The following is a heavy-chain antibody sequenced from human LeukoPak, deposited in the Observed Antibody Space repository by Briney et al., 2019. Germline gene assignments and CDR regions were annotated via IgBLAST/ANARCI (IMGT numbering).Heavy chain of an antibody. D-gene: IGHD2-2*01. CDR3: ARGYCSSTACPPCDY. CDR1: GFTFSTYT. J-gene: IGHJ4*02. Sequence: VGSLRLSCAASGFTFSTYTIHWVRQAPGKGLEWVAVISYDGSNKYYADSVKGRFTLSRDNSKDTLYLQMDSLRAEDTAVYSCARGYCSSTACPPCDYWGQGTLVTVSS. V-gene: IGHV3-30*04. CDR2: ISYDGSNK.